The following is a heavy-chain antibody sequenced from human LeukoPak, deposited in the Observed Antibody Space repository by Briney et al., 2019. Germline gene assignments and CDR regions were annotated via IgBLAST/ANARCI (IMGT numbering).Heavy chain of an antibody. J-gene: IGHJ5*02. D-gene: IGHD3-10*01. V-gene: IGHV4-38-2*01. Sequence: SEALSLTSALPGYSISRGNYWGWFGQPPGKGLEWIQRLDQIGSSYYNPSLKSPVSLSVDTSKYQSSLKLRSVTAADKDVYYCARNTMIRGVIINWFDPWGQGTLVTVSS. CDR2: LDQIGSS. CDR1: GYSISRGNY. CDR3: ARNTMIRGVIINWFDP.